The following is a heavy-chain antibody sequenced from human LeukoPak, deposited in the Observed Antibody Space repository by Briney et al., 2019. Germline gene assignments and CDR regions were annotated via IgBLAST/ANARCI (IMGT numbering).Heavy chain of an antibody. CDR3: ARDSSSYSSGWYGFDY. V-gene: IGHV4-31*03. CDR2: IYYSGST. CDR1: GGSISSGGYY. Sequence: SQTLSLTCTVSGGSISSGGYYWSWIRQHPGKGLEWIGYIYYSGSTYYNPSLKSRVTISVDTPKNQFSLKLSSVTAADTAVYYCARDSSSYSSGWYGFDYWGQGTLVTVSS. D-gene: IGHD6-19*01. J-gene: IGHJ4*02.